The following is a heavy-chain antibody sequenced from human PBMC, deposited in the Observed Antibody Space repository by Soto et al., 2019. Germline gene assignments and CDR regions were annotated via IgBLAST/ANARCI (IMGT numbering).Heavy chain of an antibody. CDR3: ARGYGSGSYYSQTLDE. Sequence: ASVKVSCKASGYTFTSYYMHWVRQAPGQGLEWMGIINPSGGSTSYAQKFQGRVTMTRDTSTSTVYMELSSLRSEDTAVYYCARGYGSGSYYSQTLDERGQGTPVTVSS. J-gene: IGHJ4*02. D-gene: IGHD3-10*01. CDR1: GYTFTSYY. CDR2: INPSGGST. V-gene: IGHV1-46*01.